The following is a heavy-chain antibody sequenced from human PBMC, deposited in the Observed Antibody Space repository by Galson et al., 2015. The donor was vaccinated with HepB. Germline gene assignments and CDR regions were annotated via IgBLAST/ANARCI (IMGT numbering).Heavy chain of an antibody. CDR3: AKVLMVYDEDNWFDP. Sequence: SVKVSCKASGFTFTSSAVQWVRQARGQRLEWIGWIVVGSGNTNYAQKLQGRVTMTTDTSTSTAYMELRSLRSDDTAVYYCAKVLMVYDEDNWFDPWGQGTLVTVSS. CDR1: GFTFTSSA. D-gene: IGHD2-8*01. V-gene: IGHV1-58*01. CDR2: IVVGSGNT. J-gene: IGHJ5*02.